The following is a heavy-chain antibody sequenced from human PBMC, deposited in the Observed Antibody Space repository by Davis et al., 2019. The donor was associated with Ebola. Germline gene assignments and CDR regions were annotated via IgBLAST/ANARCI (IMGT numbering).Heavy chain of an antibody. CDR2: ISYDGSNK. CDR3: AKDLRLELRKSVNWFDP. J-gene: IGHJ5*02. Sequence: GGSLRLSCAASGFTFSSYGMHWVRQAPGKGLEWVAVISYDGSNKYYADSVKGRFTISRDNSKNTLYLQMNSLRAEDTAVYYCAKDLRLELRKSVNWFDPWGQGTLVTVSS. V-gene: IGHV3-30*18. D-gene: IGHD1-7*01. CDR1: GFTFSSYG.